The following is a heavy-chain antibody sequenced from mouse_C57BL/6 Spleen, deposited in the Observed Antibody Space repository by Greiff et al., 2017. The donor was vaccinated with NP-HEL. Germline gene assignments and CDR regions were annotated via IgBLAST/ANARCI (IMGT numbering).Heavy chain of an antibody. Sequence: VMLVESGPELVKPGASVKLSCKASGYTFTSYDINWVKQRPGQGLEWIGWIYPRDGSTKYNEKFKGKATLTVDTSSSTAYMELHSLTSEDSAVYFCARPVTTVVATPDYWGQGTTLTVSS. V-gene: IGHV1-85*01. CDR2: IYPRDGST. CDR3: ARPVTTVVATPDY. D-gene: IGHD1-1*01. J-gene: IGHJ2*01. CDR1: GYTFTSYD.